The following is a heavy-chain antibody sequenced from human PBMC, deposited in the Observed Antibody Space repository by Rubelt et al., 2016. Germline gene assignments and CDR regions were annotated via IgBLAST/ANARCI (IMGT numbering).Heavy chain of an antibody. CDR1: GGSFSAYY. D-gene: IGHD3-22*01. V-gene: IGHV4-34*01. CDR2: ISHSGST. J-gene: IGHJ4*02. CDR3: ARHNAVRGDYSDSAICHDCFDY. Sequence: MRRQQWGAGLLKPSETLSLTCTVYGGSFSAYYWSWIRQPPGKGLEWIGSISHSGSTYYNPSLKSRVTVSVDTSKNQFSLRLSSVPAADTAVYYCARHNAVRGDYSDSAICHDCFDYWGQGTLVTVSS.